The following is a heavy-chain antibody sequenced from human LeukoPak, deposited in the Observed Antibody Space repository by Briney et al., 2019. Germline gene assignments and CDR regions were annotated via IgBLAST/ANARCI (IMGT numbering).Heavy chain of an antibody. CDR3: ARCWHSSSWIGRDYYYYGMDV. Sequence: IPSETLSLTCTVSGGSISSYYWSWIRQPAGKGLEWIGRIYTSGSTNYNPSLKSRVTMSVDTSKNQFSLKLSSVTAADTAVYYCARCWHSSSWIGRDYYYYGMDVWGQGTTVTVSS. J-gene: IGHJ6*02. CDR2: IYTSGST. CDR1: GGSISSYY. V-gene: IGHV4-4*07. D-gene: IGHD6-13*01.